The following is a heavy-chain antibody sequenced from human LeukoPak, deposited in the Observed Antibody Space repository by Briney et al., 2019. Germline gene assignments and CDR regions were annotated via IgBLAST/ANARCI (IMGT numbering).Heavy chain of an antibody. V-gene: IGHV1-8*01. J-gene: IGHJ6*02. CDR3: ARGHNYYGMDV. Sequence: ASVKVSCKASGYTFTSYDISWVRQATGQGLEWMGWMNPTSGDTEYAQKFQGRITMTMSTSISTAYMELTSLRSEDTAVYYCARGHNYYGMDVWGQGTTVTITS. CDR1: GYTFTSYD. CDR2: MNPTSGDT.